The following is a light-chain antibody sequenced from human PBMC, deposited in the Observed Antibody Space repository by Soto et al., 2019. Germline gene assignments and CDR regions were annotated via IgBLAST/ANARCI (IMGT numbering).Light chain of an antibody. Sequence: QSALTQPASVSGSPGQSITISCTGTSSDVGSYNLVCWYQQHPGKAPKLMIYEDTQRPSGVSNRFSSSKSGNTASLTISGLQTEDEADYYCCSYAGSNTYVFGTGTKLTV. CDR1: SSDVGSYNL. J-gene: IGLJ1*01. CDR2: EDT. CDR3: CSYAGSNTYV. V-gene: IGLV2-23*01.